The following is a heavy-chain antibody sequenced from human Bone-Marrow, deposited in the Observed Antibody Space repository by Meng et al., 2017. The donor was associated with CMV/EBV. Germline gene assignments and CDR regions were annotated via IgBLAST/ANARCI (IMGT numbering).Heavy chain of an antibody. CDR1: GFTFSSYW. J-gene: IGHJ3*01. D-gene: IGHD3-3*01. V-gene: IGHV3-74*01. CDR2: INSDGSST. Sequence: GESLKISCAASGFTFSSYWMHWVRQAPGKGLVWVSRINSDGSSTSYADSVKGRFTISRDNAKNTLHLQMNSLRVEDTAVYYCANWRAEAWGQGTMVTVSS. CDR3: ANWRAEA.